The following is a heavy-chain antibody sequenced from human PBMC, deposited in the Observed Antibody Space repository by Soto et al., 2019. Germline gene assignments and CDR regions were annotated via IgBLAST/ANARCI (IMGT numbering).Heavy chain of an antibody. CDR2: ISYDGSNK. CDR3: AKTRDRYCISMSCLYDAFDI. V-gene: IGHV3-30*18. CDR1: GFTFTSYG. J-gene: IGHJ3*02. D-gene: IGHD2-2*01. Sequence: PGESLKISCAASGFTFTSYGMNWVRQAPGKGLEWVAVISYDGSNKYYADSVEGRFTVSRDNSKNMLSLQMNSLRAEDTAVYYCAKTRDRYCISMSCLYDAFDIWGQGTMVTVSS.